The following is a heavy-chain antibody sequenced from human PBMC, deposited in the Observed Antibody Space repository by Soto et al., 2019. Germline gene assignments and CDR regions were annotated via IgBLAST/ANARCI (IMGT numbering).Heavy chain of an antibody. CDR2: LSSGSFYI. Sequence: GGSLRLSCAVSGFPFDSYSMSWVRQAPGQGLEWLASLSSGSFYIFHADSIRGRFTISRDDAKNLLFLQMNSLTIEDTATYYCAREADTIYAPHGLDVWGQGTAVTVSS. CDR3: AREADTIYAPHGLDV. D-gene: IGHD3-3*01. CDR1: GFPFDSYS. V-gene: IGHV3-21*01. J-gene: IGHJ6*02.